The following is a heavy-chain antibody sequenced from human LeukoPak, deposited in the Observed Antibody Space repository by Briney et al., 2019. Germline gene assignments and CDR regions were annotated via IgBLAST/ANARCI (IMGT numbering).Heavy chain of an antibody. CDR2: IKSKTDGGTT. D-gene: IGHD3-10*01. J-gene: IGHJ4*02. CDR1: GFTFSSYA. CDR3: TTGPYYYFDY. Sequence: GGSLRLSCAASGFTFSSYAMSWVRQAPGKGLEWVGRIKSKTDGGTTDYAAPVKGRFTISRDDSKNTLYLQMNSLKTEDTAVYYCTTGPYYYFDYWGQGTLVTVSS. V-gene: IGHV3-15*01.